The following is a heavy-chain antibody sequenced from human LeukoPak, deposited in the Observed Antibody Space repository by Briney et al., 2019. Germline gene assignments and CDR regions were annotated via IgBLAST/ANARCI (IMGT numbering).Heavy chain of an antibody. V-gene: IGHV4-34*01. Sequence: PGTLSLTCVVSGGSFSGYYWSWVREPPGKGLEWVWEINHSGGATYNPSITRRVTISVDTSKNQFSLKLSSVTAADTAVYYCARGARYYDYVWGSYRPRTFPFDYWGQGTLVTVSS. CDR2: INHSGGA. D-gene: IGHD3-16*02. CDR1: GGSFSGYY. CDR3: ARGARYYDYVWGSYRPRTFPFDY. J-gene: IGHJ4*02.